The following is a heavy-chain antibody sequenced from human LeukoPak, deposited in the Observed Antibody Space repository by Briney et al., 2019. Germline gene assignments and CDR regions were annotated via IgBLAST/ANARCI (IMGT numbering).Heavy chain of an antibody. J-gene: IGHJ5*02. D-gene: IGHD3-10*01. V-gene: IGHV4-61*01. Sequence: PSETLSLTCTVSGGSISSGSYYWSWIRQPPGKGLEWIGYIYYSGSTNYNPSLKSRVTMSVDTSKNQFSVKLSSVTAADTAVYYCARFLSASGSYCFDPWGQGTLVTVSS. CDR2: IYYSGST. CDR1: GGSISSGSYY. CDR3: ARFLSASGSYCFDP.